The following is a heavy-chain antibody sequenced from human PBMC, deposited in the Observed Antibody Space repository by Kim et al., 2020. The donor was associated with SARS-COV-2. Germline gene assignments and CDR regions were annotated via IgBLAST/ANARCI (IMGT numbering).Heavy chain of an antibody. V-gene: IGHV4-59*01. Sequence: PSLESRVTISVDTSKNQFSLKLSSVTAADTAVYYCARAKGYGGYTGWFDPWGQGTLVTVSS. D-gene: IGHD4-17*01. J-gene: IGHJ5*02. CDR3: ARAKGYGGYTGWFDP.